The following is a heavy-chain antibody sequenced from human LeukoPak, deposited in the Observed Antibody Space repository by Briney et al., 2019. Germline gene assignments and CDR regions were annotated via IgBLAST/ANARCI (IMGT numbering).Heavy chain of an antibody. J-gene: IGHJ4*02. V-gene: IGHV1-69*13. CDR2: IIPIFGTA. Sequence: ASVKVSCKASGGTFSSYAISWVRQAPGQGLEWMGGIIPIFGTANYAQKFQGRVTITADESTSTAYMELSSLRSEDTAVYYCARGTRVEMATIPQIWFLDYWGQGTLVTVSS. CDR3: ARGTRVEMATIPQIWFLDY. D-gene: IGHD5-24*01. CDR1: GGTFSSYA.